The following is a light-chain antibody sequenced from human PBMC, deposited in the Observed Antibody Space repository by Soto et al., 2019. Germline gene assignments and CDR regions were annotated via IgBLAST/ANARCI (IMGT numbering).Light chain of an antibody. CDR2: RAS. CDR1: QDINNR. J-gene: IGKJ4*01. Sequence: DIHMTQSPSSLSASVGDRVIITCRASQDINNRLGWYQQKPEKARKSLIYRASNLQSGVQSRFIGSGSGTEFTLTINNLQPEDFATYFCQHYDEYPLTFGGGTKVEIK. V-gene: IGKV1D-16*01. CDR3: QHYDEYPLT.